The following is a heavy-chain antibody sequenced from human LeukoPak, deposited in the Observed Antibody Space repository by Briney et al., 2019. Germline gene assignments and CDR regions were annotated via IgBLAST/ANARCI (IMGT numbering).Heavy chain of an antibody. CDR3: ARALNYYDSSGYVNWFDP. D-gene: IGHD3-22*01. CDR1: GGSISSASYY. CDR2: IYISGST. V-gene: IGHV4-61*02. J-gene: IGHJ5*02. Sequence: SETLSLTCTVSGGSISSASYYWSWIRQPAGKGLEWIGRIYISGSTNYKSSLKSRVTISVDTSKNQFSLKLSSVTAADTAVYYCARALNYYDSSGYVNWFDPWGQGTLVTVSS.